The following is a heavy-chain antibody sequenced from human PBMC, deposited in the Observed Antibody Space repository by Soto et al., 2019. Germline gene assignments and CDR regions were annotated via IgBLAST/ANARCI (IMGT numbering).Heavy chain of an antibody. Sequence: SETLSLTCTVSGGSMSSYYWTCIRQPAGKGLEWIGRVYSSGGTHYNPSLKSRVTISLDTSKNQFSLSLLSVTDADTAVYYCARGQRFSDWFDPWGRGTLVTVSS. CDR3: ARGQRFSDWFDP. CDR1: GGSMSSYY. D-gene: IGHD3-3*01. CDR2: VYSSGGT. J-gene: IGHJ5*02. V-gene: IGHV4-4*07.